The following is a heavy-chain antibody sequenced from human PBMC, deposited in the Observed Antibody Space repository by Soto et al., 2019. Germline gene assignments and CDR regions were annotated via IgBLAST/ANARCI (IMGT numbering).Heavy chain of an antibody. CDR2: TYYRSKWYN. J-gene: IGHJ4*02. Sequence: SQTLSLTCVISGDSVSSNSAAWNWIRQSPSRGLEWLGRTYYRSKWYNDYAVSVKSRITINPDTSKNQFSLQLNSVTPEDTAVYYCARVVGSSWYPDFDYWGLGTLVTAPQ. CDR3: ARVVGSSWYPDFDY. V-gene: IGHV6-1*01. CDR1: GDSVSSNSAA. D-gene: IGHD6-13*01.